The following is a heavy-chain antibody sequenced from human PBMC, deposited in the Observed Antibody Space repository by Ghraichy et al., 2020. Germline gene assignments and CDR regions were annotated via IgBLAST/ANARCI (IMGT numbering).Heavy chain of an antibody. Sequence: GGSLRLSCAASGFAFDSYWMTWVRQAPGKGLEWVANIKEDGSQENYVDSVKGRFTISRDNAKNSLYLQMDSLRAEDTAVYYCARDKVIRSYSGSNFDYWGQGTLVTVSS. J-gene: IGHJ4*02. CDR3: ARDKVIRSYSGSNFDY. CDR1: GFAFDSYW. CDR2: IKEDGSQE. D-gene: IGHD6-19*01. V-gene: IGHV3-7*01.